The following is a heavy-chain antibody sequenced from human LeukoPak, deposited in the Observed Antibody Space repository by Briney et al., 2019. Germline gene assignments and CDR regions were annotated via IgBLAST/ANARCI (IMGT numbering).Heavy chain of an antibody. J-gene: IGHJ6*03. V-gene: IGHV1-69*13. D-gene: IGHD2-2*01. CDR3: ARDIPRIVPAAWEYMDV. Sequence: GASVKVSCKASGGTFSSYAISWVRQAPGQGLEWMGGIIPIFGTANYAQKFQGRVTITADESTSTAYMELSSLRSEDTAVYYCARDIPRIVPAAWEYMDVWGKGTTVTVSS. CDR1: GGTFSSYA. CDR2: IIPIFGTA.